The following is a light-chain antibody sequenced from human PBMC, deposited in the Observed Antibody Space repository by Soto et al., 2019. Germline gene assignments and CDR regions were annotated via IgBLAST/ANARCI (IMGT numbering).Light chain of an antibody. V-gene: IGKV3-20*01. CDR3: QQYGSSPRT. CDR2: GAS. J-gene: IGKJ1*01. CDR1: QSITNNY. Sequence: EIVLTQSPGTLSLSPGERATLSCRASQSITNNYLAWYQQKPGQAPRVXIYGASSRATGIPDRFSGSGSGTDFALTISRLEPEDFEVYYCQQYGSSPRTFGQGTKVDIK.